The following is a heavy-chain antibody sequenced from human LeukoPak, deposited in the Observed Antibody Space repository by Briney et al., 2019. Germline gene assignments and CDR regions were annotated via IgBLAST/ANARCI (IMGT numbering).Heavy chain of an antibody. D-gene: IGHD6-19*01. CDR3: ARMYSSGRYLY. CDR2: INHSGST. J-gene: IGHJ4*02. Sequence: SETLSLTCAVYGGSFSGYYWSWIRQPPGKGLEWVGEINHSGSTNYNPSLKSRVTISVDTSKNQFSLKLSSVTAADTAVYYCARMYSSGRYLYWGQGTLVTVSS. V-gene: IGHV4-34*01. CDR1: GGSFSGYY.